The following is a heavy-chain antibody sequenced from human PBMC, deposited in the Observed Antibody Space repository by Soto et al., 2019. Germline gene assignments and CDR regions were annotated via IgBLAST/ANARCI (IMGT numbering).Heavy chain of an antibody. CDR2: IYYSGST. Sequence: QVQLQESGPGLVKPSQTLSLTCTVSGGSISSGDYYWSWIRQPPGKGLEWIGYIYYSGSTYYNPSLKSRVTISVDTSKNQFSLKLSSVTAADTAVYYCARALGYDSSGYGADVNWFDPWGQGTLVTVSS. D-gene: IGHD3-22*01. V-gene: IGHV4-30-4*01. J-gene: IGHJ5*02. CDR1: GGSISSGDYY. CDR3: ARALGYDSSGYGADVNWFDP.